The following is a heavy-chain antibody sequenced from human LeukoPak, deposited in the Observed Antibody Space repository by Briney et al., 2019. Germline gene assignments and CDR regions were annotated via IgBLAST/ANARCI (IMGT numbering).Heavy chain of an antibody. CDR1: GGSISSYY. V-gene: IGHV4-4*07. Sequence: PSETLSLTCTVSGGSISSYYWSWIRQPAGKGLDWIGRIYTSGSANYNPSLKSRVTMSVDTSKNQFSLKLSSVTAADTAVYYCARGYYDISGYYFFDYWGQGTLVTVSS. J-gene: IGHJ4*02. CDR3: ARGYYDISGYYFFDY. D-gene: IGHD3-22*01. CDR2: IYTSGSA.